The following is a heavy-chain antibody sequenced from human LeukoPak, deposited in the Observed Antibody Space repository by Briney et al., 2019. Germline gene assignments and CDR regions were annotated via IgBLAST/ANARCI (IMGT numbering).Heavy chain of an antibody. CDR1: GFTFSGYG. D-gene: IGHD3-22*01. CDR3: AKDCTDSSGYYDAFDI. Sequence: PGGSLRLSCAASGFTFSGYGMHWVRQAPGKGLEWVAFIRYDGSNKYYADSVKGRFTISRDNSKNTLYLQVNSLRAEDTAVYYCAKDCTDSSGYYDAFDIWGQGTMVTVSS. J-gene: IGHJ3*02. CDR2: IRYDGSNK. V-gene: IGHV3-30*02.